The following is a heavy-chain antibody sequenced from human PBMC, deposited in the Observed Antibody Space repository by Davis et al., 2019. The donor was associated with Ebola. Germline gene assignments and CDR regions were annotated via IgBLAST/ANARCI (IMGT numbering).Heavy chain of an antibody. CDR1: GYTFTSYG. CDR2: ISAYNGNT. CDR3: ARDEDV. V-gene: IGHV1-18*01. Sequence: AASVKVSCKASGYTFTSYGISWVRQAPGQGLEWMGWISAYNGNTNYAQKLQGRVTFTRDASASTAYMELSSLRSEDTAMYYCARDEDVWGQGTTVTVSS. J-gene: IGHJ6*02.